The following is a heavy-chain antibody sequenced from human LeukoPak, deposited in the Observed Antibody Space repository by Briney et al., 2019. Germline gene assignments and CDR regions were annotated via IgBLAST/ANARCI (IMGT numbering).Heavy chain of an antibody. V-gene: IGHV4-38-2*01. J-gene: IGHJ4*02. Sequence: PSETLSLTCAVSGFSISSGYYWGCIRQPPGKGLEGIGIINHSGSTYYNPSLKSRVTISVDTSKNQFSLKLSSVTAADTAVYYCASDLFRSSTVVTPASFDYWGQGTLVTVSS. CDR1: GFSISSGYY. CDR2: INHSGST. CDR3: ASDLFRSSTVVTPASFDY. D-gene: IGHD4-23*01.